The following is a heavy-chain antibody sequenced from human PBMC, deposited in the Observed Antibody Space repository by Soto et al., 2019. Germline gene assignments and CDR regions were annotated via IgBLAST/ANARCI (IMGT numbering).Heavy chain of an antibody. V-gene: IGHV3-23*01. Sequence: GGSLRLSCAASGFTFSSYAMSWVRQAPGKGLEWVSVISGIGDSRYYADSVKGRFTISRDNSENTLYLQMNSLSAEDTAVYYCAHSMVRGVIPVPFDYWGQGTLVTVSS. CDR3: AHSMVRGVIPVPFDY. CDR1: GFTFSSYA. J-gene: IGHJ4*02. CDR2: ISGIGDSR. D-gene: IGHD3-10*01.